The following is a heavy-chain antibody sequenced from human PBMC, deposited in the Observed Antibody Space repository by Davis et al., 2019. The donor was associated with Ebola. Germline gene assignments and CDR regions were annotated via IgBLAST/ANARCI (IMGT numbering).Heavy chain of an antibody. Sequence: MPGGSLRLSCAASGFTFSSYSMNWVRQPPGKGLEWIGEINHSGSTNYNPSLKSRVTISVDTSKNQFSLKLSSVTAADTAVYYCARYGEMGYDILTGYYTKYYFDYWGQGTLVTVSS. J-gene: IGHJ4*02. CDR3: ARYGEMGYDILTGYYTKYYFDY. V-gene: IGHV4-34*01. D-gene: IGHD3-9*01. CDR2: INHSGST. CDR1: GFTFSSYS.